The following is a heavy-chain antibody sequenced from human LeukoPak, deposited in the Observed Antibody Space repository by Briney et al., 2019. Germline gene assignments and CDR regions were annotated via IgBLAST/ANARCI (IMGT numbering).Heavy chain of an antibody. Sequence: PGGSLRLSCAVSGFTFGIYGMHWVRRAPGKGLEWVSSVRDDATKKYYADSVRGRFTTSRDNSKNTLYLQMNSLRAEDTAVYYCAKEFCSSVSCPWEDYYYYYMDVWGRGTTVTVS. CDR1: GFTFGIYG. CDR3: AKEFCSSVSCPWEDYYYYYMDV. CDR2: VRDDATKK. V-gene: IGHV3-30*02. J-gene: IGHJ6*03. D-gene: IGHD2-2*01.